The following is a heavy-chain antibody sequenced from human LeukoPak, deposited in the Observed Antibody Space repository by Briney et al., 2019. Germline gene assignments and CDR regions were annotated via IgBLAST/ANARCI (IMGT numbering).Heavy chain of an antibody. V-gene: IGHV4-59*01. CDR3: ARADPNASGYFYRFNWFDP. D-gene: IGHD3-10*01. CDR2: IYSSGST. J-gene: IGHJ5*02. CDR1: GGSMSSYY. Sequence: PSETLSLTCTVSGGSMSSYYWNWVRQPPGKGLEWIGNIYSSGSTDHNPSLKSRVTISLDTSKFQFSLRLNSMTAADTAVYYCARADPNASGYFYRFNWFDPWGQGTLVTVSS.